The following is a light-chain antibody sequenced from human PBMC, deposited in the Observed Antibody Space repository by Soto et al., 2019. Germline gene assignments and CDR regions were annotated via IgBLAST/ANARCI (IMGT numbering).Light chain of an antibody. CDR1: SSDVGDYNS. J-gene: IGLJ1*01. Sequence: QSALTQPRSVSGSPGQSVTVSCIGTSSDVGDYNSVSWYQQHPGKAPKLMIYDVSKRPSGVPDRFSGSKSGNTASLTISGLQAEDEADYYCCSYVGGYSYVFGSGTKVNVL. CDR2: DVS. CDR3: CSYVGGYSYV. V-gene: IGLV2-11*01.